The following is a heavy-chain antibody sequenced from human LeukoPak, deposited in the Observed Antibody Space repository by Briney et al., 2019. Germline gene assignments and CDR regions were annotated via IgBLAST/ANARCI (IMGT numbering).Heavy chain of an antibody. CDR1: GGTFSSYA. V-gene: IGHV1-69*05. Sequence: SVKVSCKASGGTFSSYAISWVRQAPGQGLEWMGGIIPIFGTANYAQKFQGRVTITTDESTTTAYMELSSLRSEDTAVYYCARDSLAVAGTFDYWGQGTLVTVSS. J-gene: IGHJ4*02. CDR2: IIPIFGTA. D-gene: IGHD6-19*01. CDR3: ARDSLAVAGTFDY.